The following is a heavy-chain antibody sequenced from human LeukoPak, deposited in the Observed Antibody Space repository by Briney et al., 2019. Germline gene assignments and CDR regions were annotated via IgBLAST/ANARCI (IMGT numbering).Heavy chain of an antibody. V-gene: IGHV1-69*13. CDR1: GGTFSSYA. J-gene: IGHJ4*02. CDR3: ARDRRDGYKYYFDY. D-gene: IGHD5-24*01. Sequence: SVKVSCTASGGTFSSYAISWVRQAPGQGLEWMGGIIPIFGTANYAQKFQGRVTITADESTSTAYMELSSLRSEDTAVYYCARDRRDGYKYYFDYWGQGTLVTVSS. CDR2: IIPIFGTA.